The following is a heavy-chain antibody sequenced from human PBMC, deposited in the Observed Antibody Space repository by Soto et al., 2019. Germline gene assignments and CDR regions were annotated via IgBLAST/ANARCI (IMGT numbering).Heavy chain of an antibody. CDR3: VGGYDPLDY. V-gene: IGHV3-30*03. Sequence: QVQLVESGGGVVQPGRSLRLSCAASGFSLSNYGMHWVRQAPGKGLEWVAYISYDGSNKYYAYSVKGRFTISRDNSKNMLYVQMNSLSAEDTAVYYCVGGYDPLDYWGQGTLVTVSS. CDR1: GFSLSNYG. D-gene: IGHD5-12*01. J-gene: IGHJ4*02. CDR2: ISYDGSNK.